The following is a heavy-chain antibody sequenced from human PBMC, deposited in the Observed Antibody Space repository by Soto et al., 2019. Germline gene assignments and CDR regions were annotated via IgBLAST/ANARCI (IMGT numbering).Heavy chain of an antibody. D-gene: IGHD3-3*01. V-gene: IGHV3-33*01. J-gene: IGHJ4*02. Sequence: GESLKISCAASGFTFSSYGMHWVRQAPGKGLEWVAVIWYDGSNKYYADSVKGRFTISRDNSKNTLYLQMNSLRAEDTAVYYCARDPLRFLEWLTSPYYFDYWGQGTLVTVSS. CDR2: IWYDGSNK. CDR3: ARDPLRFLEWLTSPYYFDY. CDR1: GFTFSSYG.